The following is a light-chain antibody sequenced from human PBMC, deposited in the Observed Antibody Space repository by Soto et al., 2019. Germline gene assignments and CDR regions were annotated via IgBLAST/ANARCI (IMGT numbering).Light chain of an antibody. CDR1: QSISSY. CDR2: DAS. Sequence: EIQVTQTTYSLSASVGDRVTITCRASQSISSYLNWYQQKPGKAPKLLIYDASSLESGVPSRFSGSGSGTEFTLTISSLQPDDFATYYCQQYNSYSPITFGQGTRLEIK. J-gene: IGKJ5*01. V-gene: IGKV1-5*01. CDR3: QQYNSYSPIT.